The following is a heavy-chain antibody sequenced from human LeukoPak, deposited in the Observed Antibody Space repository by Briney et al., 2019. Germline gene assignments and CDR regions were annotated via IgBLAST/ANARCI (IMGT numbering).Heavy chain of an antibody. Sequence: GGPLRLSCAASGFTFSSYAMSWVRQAPGKGLEWVSYISSSSSIIYYADSVKGRFTISRDNAKNSLYLQMNSLRDEDTAVYYCARDHGGSGYVFDYWGQGTLVTVSS. CDR2: ISSSSSII. J-gene: IGHJ4*02. D-gene: IGHD5-12*01. CDR3: ARDHGGSGYVFDY. CDR1: GFTFSSYA. V-gene: IGHV3-48*02.